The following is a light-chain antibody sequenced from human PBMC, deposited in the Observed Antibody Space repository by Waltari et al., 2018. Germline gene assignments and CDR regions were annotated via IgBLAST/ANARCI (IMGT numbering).Light chain of an antibody. Sequence: QSAPTQPASVSGSPGQSITISCTVTSSDIGSYDLVSWYQKPPGKAPKLMIFEVTKRPSGVSTRFSGSKSGDTASLTISGLQADDEADYYCYSYANGRVFGGGTKLTVL. V-gene: IGLV2-23*02. CDR2: EVT. J-gene: IGLJ3*02. CDR3: YSYANGRV. CDR1: SSDIGSYDL.